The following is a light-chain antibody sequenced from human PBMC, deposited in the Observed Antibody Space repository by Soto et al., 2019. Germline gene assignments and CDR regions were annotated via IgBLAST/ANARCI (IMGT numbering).Light chain of an antibody. J-gene: IGKJ1*01. CDR1: QSVSNY. V-gene: IGKV1-39*01. CDR2: DAS. CDR3: QQSYYNPT. Sequence: DIQMTQSPSSLSASVGDRATITCRASQSVSNYLHWYQQKPGKAPNLLIYDASSLQSGVPSRFRCSGSGTDFTLTISSLQREDFATYYCQQSYYNPTFGQGTKLDIK.